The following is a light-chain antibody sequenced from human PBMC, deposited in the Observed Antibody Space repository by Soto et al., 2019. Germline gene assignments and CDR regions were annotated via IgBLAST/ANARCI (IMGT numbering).Light chain of an antibody. Sequence: DIQMTQSPSTLSTSVGARVRITCRASQSVAYWLAWYQQKPGKAPSLLIYDGSTLETGVPPRFSGGGFGTEFTLNISSVQPDDAALYYCQHYNTYSKAFGPGARVEIK. CDR1: QSVAYW. CDR3: QHYNTYSKA. V-gene: IGKV1-5*01. CDR2: DGS. J-gene: IGKJ2*01.